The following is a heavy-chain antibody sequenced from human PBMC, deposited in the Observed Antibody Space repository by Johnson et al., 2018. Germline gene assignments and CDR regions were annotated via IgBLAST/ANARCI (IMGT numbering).Heavy chain of an antibody. D-gene: IGHD2-8*01. Sequence: QVQLVQSGGGVVQPGRSLRLSCVGSGITFSKYGIHWVRQAPGKGLECVAVISYDGSNKYYVDSVKGRFTISRDNAKNSLYLQMNSLRAEDTAVYYWARGGRMVYAAYSYYYGMDVWGQGTTVTVSS. CDR3: ARGGRMVYAAYSYYYGMDV. CDR1: GITFSKYG. CDR2: ISYDGSNK. J-gene: IGHJ6*02. V-gene: IGHV3-30*03.